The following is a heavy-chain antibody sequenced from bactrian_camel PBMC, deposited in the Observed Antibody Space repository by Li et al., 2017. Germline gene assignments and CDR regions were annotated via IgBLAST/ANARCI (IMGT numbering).Heavy chain of an antibody. V-gene: IGHV3S55*01. D-gene: IGHD2*01. CDR2: IGSDGST. J-gene: IGHJ4*01. CDR1: GYTFSTYC. Sequence: HVQLVESGGGSVQAGGSVRLSCAAYGYTFSTYCMGWFRQAPGKEREGVALIGSDGSTRYTDSVKGRFAISKDNAENTLYLQMNSLKPEDTAMYYCAADPPACDIQRRGLRAPFRYLGPGTQVTVS.